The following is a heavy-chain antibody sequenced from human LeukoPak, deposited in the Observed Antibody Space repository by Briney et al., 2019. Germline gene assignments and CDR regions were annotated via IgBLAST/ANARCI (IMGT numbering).Heavy chain of an antibody. V-gene: IGHV4-59*10. Sequence: GSLRLSCAASGFTVSSNYMSWVRQAPGKGLEWIGRIYTSGSTNYNPSLKSRVTMSVDTSKNQFSLKLSSVTAADTAVYYCARGRYFDWLPPGYFDYWGQGTLVTVSS. D-gene: IGHD3-9*01. CDR1: GFTVSSNY. CDR2: IYTSGST. CDR3: ARGRYFDWLPPGYFDY. J-gene: IGHJ4*02.